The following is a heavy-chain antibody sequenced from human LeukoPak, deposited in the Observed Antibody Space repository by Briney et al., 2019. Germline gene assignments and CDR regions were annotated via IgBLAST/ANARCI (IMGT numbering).Heavy chain of an antibody. CDR1: GGSISSYY. D-gene: IGHD6-13*01. CDR3: ARDGVGSSWSFDY. V-gene: IGHV4-59*01. Sequence: SEILSLTCTVSGGSISSYYWSWIRQPPGKGLEWIGYISYSGSTNYSPSLKSRVTMSVDTSKNQFSLKLSSVTAADTAVYYCARDGVGSSWSFDYWGQGTLVTVSS. CDR2: ISYSGST. J-gene: IGHJ4*02.